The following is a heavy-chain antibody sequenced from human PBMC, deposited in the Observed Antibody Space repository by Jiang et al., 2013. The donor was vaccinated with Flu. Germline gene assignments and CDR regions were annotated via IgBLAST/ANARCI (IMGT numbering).Heavy chain of an antibody. V-gene: IGHV3-30*18. CDR1: GFTFSNYG. Sequence: VQLVESGGGVVQPGRSLRLSCAASGFTFSNYGMHWVRQAPGKGLEWVSAISDGGNDKYYAESVKGRFTISRDNSKSTLFLQMNSLTVEDTAVYYCAKNLNFEILTGFSDWGQGTLVTVSS. D-gene: IGHD3-9*01. CDR3: AKNLNFEILTGFSD. CDR2: ISDGGNDK. J-gene: IGHJ4*02.